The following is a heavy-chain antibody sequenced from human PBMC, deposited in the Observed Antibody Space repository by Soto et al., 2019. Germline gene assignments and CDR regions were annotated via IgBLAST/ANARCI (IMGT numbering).Heavy chain of an antibody. Sequence: GGSLRLSCATSGLTFSNYAMNWVRQAPGKGLEWISSISSGSSYIYYAGSVKGRFTISRDNAKNSLFLQMNSLRADDTAVYYCARDILSGGAYPDSWGQGTKVTVSS. J-gene: IGHJ5*01. CDR1: GLTFSNYA. V-gene: IGHV3-21*01. CDR3: ARDILSGGAYPDS. CDR2: ISSGSSYI. D-gene: IGHD3-10*01.